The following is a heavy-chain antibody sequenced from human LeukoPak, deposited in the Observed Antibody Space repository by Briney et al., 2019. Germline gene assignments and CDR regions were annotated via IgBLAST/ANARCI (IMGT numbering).Heavy chain of an antibody. CDR1: GFTFSRFG. V-gene: IGHV3-48*02. J-gene: IGHJ4*02. CDR2: ISGSSSRSSL. D-gene: IGHD2-15*01. Sequence: GGSLRLSCAASGFTFSRFGMNWVRQAPGKGLEWVSYISGSSSRSSLYYADSVKGRFTISRDNAKNSLYLQMNSLRDEDTAVYYCAQKGGVDYWGQGTLVTVSS. CDR3: AQKGGVDY.